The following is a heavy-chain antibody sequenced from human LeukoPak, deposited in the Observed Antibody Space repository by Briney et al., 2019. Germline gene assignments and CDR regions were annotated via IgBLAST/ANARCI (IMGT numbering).Heavy chain of an antibody. D-gene: IGHD1-26*01. CDR2: IHTSGST. J-gene: IGHJ4*02. V-gene: IGHV4-4*09. CDR1: GGSISSYY. CDR3: ATYSGSSGFAY. Sequence: SETLSLTCTVSGGSISSYYWSWIRQAPGKGLEWIGCIHTSGSTNYNPSLQSRVTISLDTSNNQFSLKLSSVTAADTAVYYCATYSGSSGFAYWGQGTLVTVSS.